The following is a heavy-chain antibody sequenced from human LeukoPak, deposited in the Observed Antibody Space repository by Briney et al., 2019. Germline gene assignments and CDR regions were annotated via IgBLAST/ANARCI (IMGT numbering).Heavy chain of an antibody. Sequence: ASVKVSCKASGYTFTNYYIHWVRQAPGQGLEWMGIINPSGGSTNFAQKFQGRVTMTTDTSTNTVYMDLRSLRSDDTAVYYCARDLEHCRNIICSNSAYWGQGTLVTVSS. CDR2: INPSGGST. J-gene: IGHJ4*02. D-gene: IGHD2-2*01. CDR3: ARDLEHCRNIICSNSAY. CDR1: GYTFTNYY. V-gene: IGHV1-46*01.